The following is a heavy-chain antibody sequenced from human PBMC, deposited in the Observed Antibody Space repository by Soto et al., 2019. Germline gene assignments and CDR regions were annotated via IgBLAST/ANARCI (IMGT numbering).Heavy chain of an antibody. D-gene: IGHD6-13*01. J-gene: IGHJ6*02. V-gene: IGHV1-3*01. CDR2: INAGNGNT. CDR1: GYTFTSYA. Sequence: ASVKVSCKASGYTFTSYAMHWVRQAPGQRLEWMGWINAGNGNTKYSQKFQGRVTITGDTSASTAYMELSSLRSEDTAVYYCARDSSSWYSYSYYYGMDVWGQGTTVTVSS. CDR3: ARDSSSWYSYSYYYGMDV.